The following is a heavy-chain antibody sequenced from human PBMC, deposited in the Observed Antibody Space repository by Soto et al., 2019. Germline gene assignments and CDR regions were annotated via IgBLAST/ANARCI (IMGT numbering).Heavy chain of an antibody. D-gene: IGHD3-22*01. J-gene: IGHJ6*02. V-gene: IGHV4-59*12. CDR3: ARVGGYYYDSSGYFHGMDV. CDR1: GGSISNYY. CDR2: IYYSGST. Sequence: SETLSLTCTVSGGSISNYYWSWIRQPPGKGLEYIGYIYYSGSTNYNPSLKSRVTISVDTSKNQFSLKLSSVTAADTAVYYCARVGGYYYDSSGYFHGMDVWGQGTTVTVSS.